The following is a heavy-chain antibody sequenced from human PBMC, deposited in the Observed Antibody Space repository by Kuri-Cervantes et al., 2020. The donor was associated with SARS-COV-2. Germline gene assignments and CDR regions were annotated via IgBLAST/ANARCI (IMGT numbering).Heavy chain of an antibody. CDR1: GGSISSSSYY. Sequence: SETLSLTCTVSGGSISSSSYYWGWIRQPPGKGLEWIGSIYYSGSTYYNPALKSRVTISIDMTNNQFFLNLKGASAADTAVYYCARGFWTSFLFDSWGQGSLVTVSS. V-gene: IGHV4-39*07. CDR3: ARGFWTSFLFDS. CDR2: IYYSGST. J-gene: IGHJ4*02. D-gene: IGHD3/OR15-3a*01.